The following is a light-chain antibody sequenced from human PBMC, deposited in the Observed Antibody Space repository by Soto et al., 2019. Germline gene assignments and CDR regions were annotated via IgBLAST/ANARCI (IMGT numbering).Light chain of an antibody. J-gene: IGLJ1*01. Sequence: QSAPTQPASVSGAPGQSITISCTGTSSDVGSHNYASWYQQHPGKAPKLLIYDVSNRPSGVSYRFSGSKSGNTASLTISGLPAEDEADYYCSSCTSSNTFVFGTGTKVTVL. CDR1: SSDVGSHNY. CDR2: DVS. CDR3: SSCTSSNTFV. V-gene: IGLV2-14*03.